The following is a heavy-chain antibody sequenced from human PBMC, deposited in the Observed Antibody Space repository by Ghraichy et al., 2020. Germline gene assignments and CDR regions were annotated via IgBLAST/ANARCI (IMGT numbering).Heavy chain of an antibody. CDR3: ARIRRPIVVVVAATSYGMDV. D-gene: IGHD2-15*01. V-gene: IGHV4-4*02. J-gene: IGHJ6*02. CDR2: IYHSGST. CDR1: GGSISSSNW. Sequence: SETLSLTCAVSGGSISSSNWWSWVRQPPGKGLEWIGEIYHSGSTNYNPSLKSRVTISVDKSKNQFSLKLSSVTAADTAVYYCARIRRPIVVVVAATSYGMDVWGQGTTVTVSS.